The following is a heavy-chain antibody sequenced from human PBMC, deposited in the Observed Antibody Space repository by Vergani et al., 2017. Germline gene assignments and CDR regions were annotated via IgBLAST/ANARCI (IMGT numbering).Heavy chain of an antibody. Sequence: QVQLVESGGGLVKPGGSLRLSCAASGFSFSDYYMSWIRQAPGKGLEWLSYISSSGTYTTYADSVKGRFTISRYNAKNSLFLQMNSLRVEDMAGYYCGRALDVADTAMAYLDFWGQGTLVTVSS. D-gene: IGHD5-18*01. CDR2: ISSSGTYT. CDR3: GRALDVADTAMAYLDF. J-gene: IGHJ4*02. CDR1: GFSFSDYY. V-gene: IGHV3-11*06.